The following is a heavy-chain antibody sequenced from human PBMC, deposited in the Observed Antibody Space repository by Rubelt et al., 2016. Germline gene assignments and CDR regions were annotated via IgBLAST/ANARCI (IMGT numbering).Heavy chain of an antibody. CDR1: GGSFSGYY. Sequence: QVQLQESGPGLVKPSETLSLTCAVYGGSFSGYYWSWIRQPPGKGLEWLGEINHSGSTNYHPSLKSRVTISVDTSKNRFSLKLGSGTAADTAGYYCARGRLGYGMDVWGQGTTVTVSS. D-gene: IGHD3-16*01. V-gene: IGHV4-34*01. CDR3: ARGRLGYGMDV. CDR2: INHSGST. J-gene: IGHJ6*02.